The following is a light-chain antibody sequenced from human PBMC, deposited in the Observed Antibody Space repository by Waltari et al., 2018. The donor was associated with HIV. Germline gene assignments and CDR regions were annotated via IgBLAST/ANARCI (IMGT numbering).Light chain of an antibody. CDR2: SIN. CDR1: SSNIGSNA. V-gene: IGLV1-44*01. CDR3: AAWDDSLNGVV. Sequence: PGQRVTISCSGRSSNIGSNAVNWYQQLPGTAPNLLIYSINELASGVPDRFSGSKSGTAASLAISGLQSEDQADYHCAAWDDSLNGVVFGGGTMLTVL. J-gene: IGLJ2*01.